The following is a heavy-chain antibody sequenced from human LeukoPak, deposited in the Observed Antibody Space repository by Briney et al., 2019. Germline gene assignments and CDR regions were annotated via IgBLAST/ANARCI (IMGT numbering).Heavy chain of an antibody. CDR2: INWNGGST. CDR1: GFTFDDHG. D-gene: IGHD3-22*01. CDR3: ARASGSGYYFYLDY. Sequence: GGSLRLSCAASGFTFDDHGMSWVRHVPGKGLEWVSGINWNGGSTVYADSVKGRFTISRDNANNSLYLQMNSLRAEDTALYYCARASGSGYYFYLDYWGQGTLVTVSS. J-gene: IGHJ4*02. V-gene: IGHV3-20*04.